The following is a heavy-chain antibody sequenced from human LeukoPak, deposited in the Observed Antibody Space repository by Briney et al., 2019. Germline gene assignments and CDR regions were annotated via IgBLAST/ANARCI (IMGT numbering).Heavy chain of an antibody. D-gene: IGHD3-22*01. CDR3: AREGSSGYYSSHFDY. CDR2: ITTSGGAK. J-gene: IGHJ4*02. V-gene: IGHV3-48*01. Sequence: GGSLRLSCAASGFTFSSYSMNWVRQAPGKGLEWISYITTSGGAKNYADSVKGRFTISRDNSKNTLYLQMNSLRAEDTAVYYCAREGSSGYYSSHFDYWGQGTLVTVSS. CDR1: GFTFSSYS.